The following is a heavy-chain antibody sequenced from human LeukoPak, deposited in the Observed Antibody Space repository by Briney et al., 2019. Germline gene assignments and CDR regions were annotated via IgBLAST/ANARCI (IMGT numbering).Heavy chain of an antibody. CDR1: GGSISSSSYY. CDR2: IYYSGST. J-gene: IGHJ4*02. D-gene: IGHD6-6*01. CDR3: ARLSIAALFDY. Sequence: ETLSLTCTVSGGSISSSSYYWGWIRQPPGKGLEWIGSIYYSGSTYYNPSLKSRVTISVDTSKNQFSLKLSSVTAADTAVYYCARLSIAALFDYWGQGTLVTVSS. V-gene: IGHV4-39*01.